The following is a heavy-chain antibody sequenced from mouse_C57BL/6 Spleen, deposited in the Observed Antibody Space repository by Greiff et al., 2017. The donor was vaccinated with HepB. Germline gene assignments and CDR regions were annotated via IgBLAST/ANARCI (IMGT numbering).Heavy chain of an antibody. Sequence: EVQLQQSGPELVKPGASVKISCKASGYTFTDYYMNWVKQSHGKSLEWIGDINPNNGGTSYNQKFKGKATLTVDKSSSTAYMELRSLTSEDSAVYYCARRDWDSYTMDYWGQGTSVTVSS. CDR2: INPNNGGT. J-gene: IGHJ4*01. V-gene: IGHV1-26*01. D-gene: IGHD4-1*01. CDR1: GYTFTDYY. CDR3: ARRDWDSYTMDY.